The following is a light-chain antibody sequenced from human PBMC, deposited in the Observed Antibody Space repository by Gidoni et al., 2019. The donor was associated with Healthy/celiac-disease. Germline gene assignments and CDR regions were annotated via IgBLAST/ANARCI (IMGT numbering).Light chain of an antibody. Sequence: DLQMTQSPSSLSASVRDRVTITCRASQSISSYLNWYQQKPGKAPKLLIYAASSLQSGVPTRFGGRGSGTDFTLTISRLQAEDFATYYCQQSNSTLWTFGQGTKVEIK. V-gene: IGKV1-39*01. J-gene: IGKJ1*01. CDR2: AAS. CDR3: QQSNSTLWT. CDR1: QSISSY.